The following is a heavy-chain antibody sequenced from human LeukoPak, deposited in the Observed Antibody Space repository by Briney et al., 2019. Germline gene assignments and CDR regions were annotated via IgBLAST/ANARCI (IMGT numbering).Heavy chain of an antibody. CDR3: ARVRARYYDFWSGYSTAFDY. CDR1: GGSISSYY. Sequence: PSETLSLTCTVSGGSISSYYWSWIRQPPGKGLEWIGYIYYSGSTNYNPSLKSRVTVSVDTSKNQFSLKLSSVTAADTAAYYCARVRARYYDFWSGYSTAFDYWGQGTLVTVSS. J-gene: IGHJ4*02. D-gene: IGHD3-3*01. CDR2: IYYSGST. V-gene: IGHV4-59*01.